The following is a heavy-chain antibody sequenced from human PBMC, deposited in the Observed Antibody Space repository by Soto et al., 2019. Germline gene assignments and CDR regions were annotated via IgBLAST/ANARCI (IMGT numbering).Heavy chain of an antibody. CDR3: ATIRVRGGPLRFED. CDR2: VLPINGST. D-gene: IGHD5-12*01. CDR1: GGLFSVFS. V-gene: IGHV1-69*06. Sequence: QVQLVQSGAEVKKPGSSVKVSCKPSGGLFSVFSFNWVRQAPGQGLEWMGGVLPINGSTDYAQKFQGRLTITADRSTSTIYMKLSRFTSDDTANYYCATIRVRGGPLRFEDGGQGTLISVSS. J-gene: IGHJ4*01.